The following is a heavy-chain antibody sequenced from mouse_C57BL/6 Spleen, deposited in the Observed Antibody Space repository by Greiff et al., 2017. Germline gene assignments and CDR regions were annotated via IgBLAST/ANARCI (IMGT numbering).Heavy chain of an antibody. CDR2: IDPETGGT. CDR1: GYTFTDYE. D-gene: IGHD3-3*01. J-gene: IGHJ2*01. V-gene: IGHV1-15*01. Sequence: QVQLQQSGAELVRPGASVTLSCKASGYTFTDYEMHWVKQTPVHGLEWIGAIDPETGGTAYNQKFKGKAILTADKASSTADMELRSLAAEDAAVYYGTRRGWEEGDWGQGTTLTVSS. CDR3: TRRGWEEGD.